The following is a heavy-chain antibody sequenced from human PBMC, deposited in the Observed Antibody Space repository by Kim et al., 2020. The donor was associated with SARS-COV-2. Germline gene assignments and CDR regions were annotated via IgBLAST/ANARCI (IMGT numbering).Heavy chain of an antibody. CDR3: ARATCHGMDV. Sequence: GGSLRLSCAASGFTFTSYWMHWVRQAPGKGLGWVSQVTSDGSTTRYADPVKGRFTISRDNSKNTLYLQMNRLRAEGTAVYYCARATCHGMDVWGPGTTVT. V-gene: IGHV3-74*01. CDR1: GFTFTSYW. J-gene: IGHJ6*02. CDR2: VTSDGSTT.